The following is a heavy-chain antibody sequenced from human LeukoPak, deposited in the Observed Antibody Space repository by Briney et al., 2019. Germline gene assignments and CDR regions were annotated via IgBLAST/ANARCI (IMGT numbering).Heavy chain of an antibody. D-gene: IGHD2-8*02. V-gene: IGHV1-18*01. CDR1: GYTFTIYG. Sequence: ASVKVSCKASGYTFTIYGISWVRQAPGQGLEWMGWISAYNGNTNYAQKLQGRVTMTTDTSTSTAYMELRRLRSDDTAVYYCARDPDVLVVRGLINDYWGQGTLVTVST. CDR3: ARDPDVLVVRGLINDY. CDR2: ISAYNGNT. J-gene: IGHJ4*02.